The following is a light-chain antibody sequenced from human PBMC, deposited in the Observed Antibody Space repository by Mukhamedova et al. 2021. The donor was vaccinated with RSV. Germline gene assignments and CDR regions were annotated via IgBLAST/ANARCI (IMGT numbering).Light chain of an antibody. J-gene: IGKJ2*02. Sequence: WYQRRVHGKAPKLLIYEASILKSGVPSTFSGSGSGTEFTLTISSLQPADFATYYCQQYHNYPCTFGQGTKLEIK. V-gene: IGKV1-5*03. CDR3: QQYHNYPCT. CDR2: EAS.